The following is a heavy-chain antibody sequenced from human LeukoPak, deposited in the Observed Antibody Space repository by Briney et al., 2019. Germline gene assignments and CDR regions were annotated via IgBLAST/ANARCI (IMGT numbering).Heavy chain of an antibody. CDR2: INTNTGNP. J-gene: IGHJ3*02. CDR3: ARAQLATMWLAFDI. CDR1: GYTFTSYA. D-gene: IGHD5-24*01. V-gene: IGHV7-4-1*02. Sequence: ASVKVSCKASGYTFTSYAMNWVRQAPGQGLEWMGWINTNTGNPTYAQGFTGRFVFSLDTSVSTAYLQISSLKAEDTAVYYCARAQLATMWLAFDIWGQGTMVTVSS.